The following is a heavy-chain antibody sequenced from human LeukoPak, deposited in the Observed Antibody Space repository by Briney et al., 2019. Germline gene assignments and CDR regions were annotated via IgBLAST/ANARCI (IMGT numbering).Heavy chain of an antibody. J-gene: IGHJ6*02. CDR2: IIPILGTP. V-gene: IGHV1-69*01. CDR3: VRGLYCSSRISCYDYGLDV. Sequence: GASVKVSCKSSGGTFRSYAISWVRQAPGQGLEWMGGIIPILGTPRHAQNLQGRVTITADESTSTGYMELSSLRYEDTAVYHCVRGLYCSSRISCYDYGLDVWGQGTTVTVSS. CDR1: GGTFRSYA. D-gene: IGHD2-2*01.